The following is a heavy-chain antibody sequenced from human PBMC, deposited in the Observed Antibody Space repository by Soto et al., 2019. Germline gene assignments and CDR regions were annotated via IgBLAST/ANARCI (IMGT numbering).Heavy chain of an antibody. D-gene: IGHD1-26*01. CDR1: GFTVSSNY. CDR3: ARVSVGATTSYYYGMDV. V-gene: IGHV3-66*01. Sequence: GGSLRLSCAASGFTVSSNYMSWVRQAPGKGLEWVSVIYSGGSTYYADSVKGRSTISRDNSKNTLYLQMNSLRAEDTAVYYCARVSVGATTSYYYGMDVWGQGTTVTVSS. CDR2: IYSGGST. J-gene: IGHJ6*02.